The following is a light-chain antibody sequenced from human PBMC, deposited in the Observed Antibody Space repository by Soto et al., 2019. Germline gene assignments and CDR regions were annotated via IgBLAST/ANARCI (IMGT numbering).Light chain of an antibody. V-gene: IGKV2-28*01. J-gene: IGKJ4*01. CDR2: LGS. Sequence: EIVLTQSPLSLPVTPGEPASISCRSSRSILGSSGYNYLNWYLQKPGQSPQLLIYLGSSRASGVPDRVSGSGSGTDFTLTISRVEAGDVGVYFCEQGLAVPFTFGGGTKVEI. CDR3: EQGLAVPFT. CDR1: RSILGSSGYNY.